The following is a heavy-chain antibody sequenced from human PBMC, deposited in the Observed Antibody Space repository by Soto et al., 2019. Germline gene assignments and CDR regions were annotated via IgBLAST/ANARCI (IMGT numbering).Heavy chain of an antibody. CDR2: IIPIFGTA. J-gene: IGHJ6*02. Sequence: VQLVQSGADVKKPGSSVKVSCQAFGVTLSNYGISWVRQAPGQGLEYMGGIIPIFGTAKYAQKFQDRVTITADNPSTTTYMELSSLRSDDTAVYYCARDRDMVVEVAAGFGMDVWGQGTTVTVSS. D-gene: IGHD2-15*01. CDR3: ARDRDMVVEVAAGFGMDV. V-gene: IGHV1-69*06. CDR1: GVTLSNYG.